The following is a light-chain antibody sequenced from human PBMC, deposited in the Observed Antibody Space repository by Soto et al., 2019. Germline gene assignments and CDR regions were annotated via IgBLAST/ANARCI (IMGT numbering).Light chain of an antibody. CDR1: QRVSSTY. CDR2: GAS. J-gene: IGKJ1*01. CDR3: QQYGSSSQT. Sequence: EIVLTQSPGPLYLSPGERATLSCRASQRVSSTYFAWYQQQPVQAPLLIIYGASSRATRIPDRFSGSGSETDLTLTSSRLEPESWVVYSCQQYGSSSQTVGLWTKVAIK. V-gene: IGKV3-20*01.